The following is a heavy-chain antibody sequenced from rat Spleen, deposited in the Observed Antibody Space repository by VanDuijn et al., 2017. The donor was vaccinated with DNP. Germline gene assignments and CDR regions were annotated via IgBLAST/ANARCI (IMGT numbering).Heavy chain of an antibody. CDR3: ARHVDF. CDR2: ISTSGSRT. V-gene: IGHV5-25*01. J-gene: IGHJ2*01. CDR1: GFTFSDYY. Sequence: EVQLVESGGGLVQPGRSLKLSCAASGFTFSDYYMAWVRQAPTKGLEWVATISTSGSRTYYPDSVKGRFTISRDNAKSSLYLQMNSLRSEDTATYYCARHVDFWGQGVMVTVSS.